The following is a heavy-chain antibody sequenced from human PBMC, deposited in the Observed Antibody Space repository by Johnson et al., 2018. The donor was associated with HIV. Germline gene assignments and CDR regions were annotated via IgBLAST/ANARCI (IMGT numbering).Heavy chain of an antibody. CDR1: GFTFSSYW. V-gene: IGHV3-73*01. J-gene: IGHJ3*02. D-gene: IGHD1-26*01. Sequence: VQLVESGGGLVQPGGSLRLSCAASGFTFSSYWMSWVRQAPGKGLEWVGRIRSKAYTYAKAFAASVKGRFTISSDDSKNALYLQMKSLRAEDTAWYYCARERGYSGSYTGAFDIWCQGTMVTVSS. CDR2: IRSKAYTYAK. CDR3: ARERGYSGSYTGAFDI.